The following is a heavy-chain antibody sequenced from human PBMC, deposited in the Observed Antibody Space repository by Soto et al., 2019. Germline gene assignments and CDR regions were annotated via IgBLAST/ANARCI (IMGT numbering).Heavy chain of an antibody. CDR3: ARGAGGFDY. D-gene: IGHD3-10*01. Sequence: QGKLVQSGAEVRRPGASVKVSCMASGYTFTSYAVHWVRQAPEQRPEWMGWIYTDNGNTVYSQRFQDRVTITRDTSATTVYMELSGLRSEDTSVYYCARGAGGFDYWGQGTLVTVSS. CDR1: GYTFTSYA. CDR2: IYTDNGNT. V-gene: IGHV1-3*04. J-gene: IGHJ4*02.